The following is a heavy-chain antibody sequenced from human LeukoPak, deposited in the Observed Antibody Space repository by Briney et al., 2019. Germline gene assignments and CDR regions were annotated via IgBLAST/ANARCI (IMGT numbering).Heavy chain of an antibody. CDR2: ISYDGTKT. D-gene: IGHD3-10*01. V-gene: IGHV3-30*04. CDR3: EREWFGESN. J-gene: IGHJ4*02. CDR1: GFTFSSSN. Sequence: PGRSLRLSCAPSGFTFSSSNMHWVRQSPAKGLEWVALISYDGTKTYYAESVKGRFTISRDNSKNMLFLQMDSLSAEDTAMYYCEREWFGESNWGQGTLVTVSS.